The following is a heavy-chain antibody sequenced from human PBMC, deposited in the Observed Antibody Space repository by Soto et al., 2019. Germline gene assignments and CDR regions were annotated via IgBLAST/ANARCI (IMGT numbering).Heavy chain of an antibody. D-gene: IGHD2-8*01. V-gene: IGHV3-48*03. CDR3: ATGYCTNGVCLKGFDY. CDR1: GFTFSSYE. Sequence: GGSLRLSCAASGFTFSSYEMNWVRQAPGKGLEWVSYISSSGSTIYYADSVKGRFTISRDNAKNSLYLQMNSLRVEDTAVYYCATGYCTNGVCLKGFDYWGQGTLVTVSS. J-gene: IGHJ4*02. CDR2: ISSSGSTI.